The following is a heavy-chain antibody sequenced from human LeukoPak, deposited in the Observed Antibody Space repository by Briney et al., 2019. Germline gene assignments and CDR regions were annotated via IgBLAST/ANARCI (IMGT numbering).Heavy chain of an antibody. J-gene: IGHJ4*02. Sequence: PGGSLRLSCAASGFTFSSYGMHWVRQAPGKGLEWVAVISYDGSNKYYADSVKGRFTISRDNSKNTLYLQMNSLRAEDTAVYYCARDSLQYSGYDGPDYFDYWGQGTLVTVSS. D-gene: IGHD5-12*01. CDR1: GFTFSSYG. CDR3: ARDSLQYSGYDGPDYFDY. CDR2: ISYDGSNK. V-gene: IGHV3-30*03.